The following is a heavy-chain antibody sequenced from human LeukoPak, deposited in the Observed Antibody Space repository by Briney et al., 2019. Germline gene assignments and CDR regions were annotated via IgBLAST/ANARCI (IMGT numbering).Heavy chain of an antibody. CDR3: AREWGLIAVAGGPGY. Sequence: GGSLRLSCAASGFTFSSYGMHWVRQAPGKGLEWLSVIWYDGHNKYYADSVKGRFTISRDNSKNTLFLEMTDLRAEDTAVYYCAREWGLIAVAGGPGYWGQGALVTVSS. CDR1: GFTFSSYG. V-gene: IGHV3-33*08. J-gene: IGHJ4*02. D-gene: IGHD6-19*01. CDR2: IWYDGHNK.